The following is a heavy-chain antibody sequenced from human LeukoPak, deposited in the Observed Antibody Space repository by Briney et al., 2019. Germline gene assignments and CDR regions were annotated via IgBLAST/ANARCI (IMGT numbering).Heavy chain of an antibody. CDR3: ARVRCSSNSCFPDY. J-gene: IGHJ4*02. CDR2: IKQDGSEK. V-gene: IGHV3-7*01. CDR1: GFTFSTYW. Sequence: GGSLRLSCAASGFTFSTYWMSWVRQAPGKGLEWVANIKQDGSEKYYVDSVKGRFTISRDNAKNSLFLQMNSLRAGDTAVYYCARVRCSSNSCFPDYWGQGTLVTVSS. D-gene: IGHD2-2*01.